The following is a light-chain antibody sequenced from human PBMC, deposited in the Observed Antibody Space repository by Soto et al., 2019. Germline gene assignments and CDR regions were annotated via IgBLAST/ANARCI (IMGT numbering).Light chain of an antibody. CDR3: QQYHEWPLT. J-gene: IGKJ4*01. V-gene: IGKV3-15*01. Sequence: EIVMTQSPATLSVSPGERATLSCRASQSVSNNVAWYQQKPGQAPRLLIYHAATRATGIPARFSGSGSGTEVTLTISSLKSEDFAVYYCQQYHEWPLTFGGGTKVEIK. CDR1: QSVSNN. CDR2: HAA.